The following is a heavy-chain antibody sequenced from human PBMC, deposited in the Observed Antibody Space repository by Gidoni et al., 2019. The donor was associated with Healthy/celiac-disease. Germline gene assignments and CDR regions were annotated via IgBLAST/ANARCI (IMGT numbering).Heavy chain of an antibody. CDR2: ISRSSSTI. V-gene: IGHV3-48*01. J-gene: IGHJ4*02. CDR3: SRDRREKTFDY. D-gene: IGHD1-26*01. Sequence: VSYISRSSSTIYYADSVKSRFTISRDNAKNSLYLPMNSLTAEDTAVYYCSRDRREKTFDYWGQGTLVTVSS.